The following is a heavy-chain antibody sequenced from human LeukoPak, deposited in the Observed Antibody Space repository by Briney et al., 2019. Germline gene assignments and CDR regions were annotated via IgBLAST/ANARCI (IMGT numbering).Heavy chain of an antibody. D-gene: IGHD1-26*01. CDR2: IRYDGSNK. Sequence: GGSLRLSCAASAFTFSSHGMHWVRQAPGKGLEWVAFIRYDGSNKYYADSVKGRFTISRDNSKNTLYLQMNSLRAEDTAVYYCARGGSYLSAFDIWGQGTMVTVSS. CDR3: ARGGSYLSAFDI. V-gene: IGHV3-30*02. CDR1: AFTFSSHG. J-gene: IGHJ3*02.